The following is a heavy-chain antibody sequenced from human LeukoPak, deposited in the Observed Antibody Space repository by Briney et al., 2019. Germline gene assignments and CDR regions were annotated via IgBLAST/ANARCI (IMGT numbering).Heavy chain of an antibody. CDR1: GFTLSTYS. V-gene: IGHV3-48*02. CDR3: ARVPSLLSDAFDI. Sequence: GSLRLSCVASGFTLSTYSMNWVRQAPGKGLEWVSYISSRSNAIYYADSVKGRFTISRDNAKNSLYLQMNSLRDEDTAVYYCARVPSLLSDAFDIWGQGTMVTVSS. J-gene: IGHJ3*02. CDR2: ISSRSNAI.